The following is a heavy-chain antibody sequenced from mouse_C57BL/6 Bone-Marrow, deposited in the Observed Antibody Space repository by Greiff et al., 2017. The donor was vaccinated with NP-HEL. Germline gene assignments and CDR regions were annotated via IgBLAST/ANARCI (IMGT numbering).Heavy chain of an antibody. CDR2: ISSGGDYI. V-gene: IGHV5-9-1*02. J-gene: IGHJ2*01. D-gene: IGHD4-1*01. CDR1: GFTFSSYA. CDR3: TRDPSANPFDY. Sequence: DVMLVESGEGLVKPGGSLKLSCAASGFTFSSYAMSWVRQTPEKRLEWVAYISSGGDYIYYADTVKGRFTISRDNARNTLYLQMSSLKSEDTAMYYCTRDPSANPFDYWGQGTTLTVSS.